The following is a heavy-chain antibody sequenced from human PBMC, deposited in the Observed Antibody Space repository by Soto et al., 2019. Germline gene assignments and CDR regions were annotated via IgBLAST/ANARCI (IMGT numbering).Heavy chain of an antibody. CDR2: ITSNGGTT. J-gene: IGHJ4*02. CDR3: VKVGRYDVGGGPFGY. V-gene: IGHV3-64D*06. Sequence: RTMRLPCSAWGFSFSSYGRHWARPAPEKGLESVSGITSNGGTTYYADFVKGRFTISRDNSKNTLYLQMISLRTEETALYYCVKVGRYDVGGGPFGYWGQGSLVTVSS. D-gene: IGHD3-22*01. CDR1: GFSFSSYG.